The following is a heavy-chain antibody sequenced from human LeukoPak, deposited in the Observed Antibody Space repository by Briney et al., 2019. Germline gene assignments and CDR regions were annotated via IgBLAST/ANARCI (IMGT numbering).Heavy chain of an antibody. J-gene: IGHJ4*02. V-gene: IGHV3-7*01. CDR3: VRQFPVSSGSFYAPFHY. Sequence: GGSLRLSCAASGFTFSNYWMSWVRQAPGKGLEWVASIDQYGRAKYYVDSVRGRFTFSRDNTKNSLHLQMNSLRAEDTAVYYCVRQFPVSSGSFYAPFHYWGQGTLVTVSS. CDR2: IDQYGRAK. D-gene: IGHD1-26*01. CDR1: GFTFSNYW.